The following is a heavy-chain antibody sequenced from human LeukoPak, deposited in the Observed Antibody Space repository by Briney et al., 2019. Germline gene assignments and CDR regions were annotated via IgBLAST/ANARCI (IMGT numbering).Heavy chain of an antibody. J-gene: IGHJ4*02. CDR2: IRSKAYGGTT. CDR3: ATDGGDYYFDY. V-gene: IGHV3-49*04. CDR1: GFTFGDYA. Sequence: GGSLRLSCTASGFTFGDYAMSWVRQAPGKGLEWVGFIRSKAYGGTTEYAASVKGRFTISRDDSKNTLYLQMSSLKTEDTAVYYCATDGGDYYFDYWGQGTLVTVSS. D-gene: IGHD2-21*02.